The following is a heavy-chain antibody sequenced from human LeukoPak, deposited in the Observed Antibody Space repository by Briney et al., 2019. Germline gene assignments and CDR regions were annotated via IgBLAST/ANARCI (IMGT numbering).Heavy chain of an antibody. CDR3: ARDPRPYSGSGLHFDI. V-gene: IGHV3-48*02. CDR2: IGSSSSPI. Sequence: PGGSLRLSCAASGITFSNYNINWVRQAPGKGLEWVSFIGSSSSPIYYADSVRGRFTVSRDNAKNSLYLHLNSLRDEDTAVYYCARDPRPYSGSGLHFDIWGQGTLVTVSS. CDR1: GITFSNYN. J-gene: IGHJ3*02. D-gene: IGHD1-26*01.